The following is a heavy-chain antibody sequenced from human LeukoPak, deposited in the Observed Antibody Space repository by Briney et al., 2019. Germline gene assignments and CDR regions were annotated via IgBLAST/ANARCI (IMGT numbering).Heavy chain of an antibody. V-gene: IGHV3-21*06. CDR1: GFTFSSCS. J-gene: IGHJ4*02. CDR2: ISSSGSYI. Sequence: GGSLRLSCAASGFTFSSCSMNWVRQAPGKGLEWVSSISSSGSYIYYADSVKGRFTISRDNAESSLYLQMNSLRAEDTAVYYCARDREPYCTGGTCYSTGDYWGQGTLVTVSS. CDR3: ARDREPYCTGGTCYSTGDY. D-gene: IGHD2-15*01.